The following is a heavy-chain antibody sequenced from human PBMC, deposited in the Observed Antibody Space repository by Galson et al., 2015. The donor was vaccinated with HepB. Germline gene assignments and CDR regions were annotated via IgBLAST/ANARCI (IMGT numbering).Heavy chain of an antibody. CDR2: ISFSGSTI. CDR3: ARDYRPGFGSGTFYPNWFDP. V-gene: IGHV3-48*04. CDR1: TFIFSTYS. D-gene: IGHD3-10*01. Sequence: SLRLSCAASTFIFSTYSMNWVRQAPGRGLEWISYISFSGSTIYYADSVKGRFIIPRDDAKKSLYLQMNRLRAEDTAMYYCARDYRPGFGSGTFYPNWFDPWGQGTLVTVSS. J-gene: IGHJ5*02.